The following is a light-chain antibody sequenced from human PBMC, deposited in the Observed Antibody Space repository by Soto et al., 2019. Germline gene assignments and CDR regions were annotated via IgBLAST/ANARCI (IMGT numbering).Light chain of an antibody. CDR2: EVS. CDR3: SSYTSGSTLVV. J-gene: IGLJ2*01. V-gene: IGLV2-14*01. Sequence: QSVLTQPASVSGSPGQSITISCTGTSSDVGGYNYVSWYQPHPGKAPKLMIYEVSNRPSEVSNRFSGSKSGNTASLTISGLQAEDEGNYYCSSYTSGSTLVVFGGGTKLTFL. CDR1: SSDVGGYNY.